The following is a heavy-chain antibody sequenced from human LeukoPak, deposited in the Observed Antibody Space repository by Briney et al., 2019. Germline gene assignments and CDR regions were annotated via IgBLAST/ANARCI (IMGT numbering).Heavy chain of an antibody. CDR2: ISRSSYYI. J-gene: IGHJ4*02. Sequence: GGSLRLSCAASGFTFSDYNMNWVRQAPGKGLEWVSSISRSSYYIYYTDSVKGRFTISRDNAKNSLYLQMNSLRAEDTAVYYCARDIYYYDSSGYYFPGGSDYWGQGTLVTVSS. V-gene: IGHV3-21*01. CDR1: GFTFSDYN. D-gene: IGHD3-22*01. CDR3: ARDIYYYDSSGYYFPGGSDY.